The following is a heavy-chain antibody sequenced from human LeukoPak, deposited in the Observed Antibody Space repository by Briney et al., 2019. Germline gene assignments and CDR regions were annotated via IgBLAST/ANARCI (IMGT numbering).Heavy chain of an antibody. V-gene: IGHV4-39*01. CDR2: IYYSGSA. J-gene: IGHJ4*02. CDR1: GGSISTSNYY. CDR3: ARRRSRYYDSSGYPFDS. D-gene: IGHD3-22*01. Sequence: PSETLSLTCTVSGGSISTSNYYWDWIRQPPGKGLDWIATIYYSGSAYYNPSLKSRVTISVDTSKNQFSLKLSSVTATDTAVYYCARRRSRYYDSSGYPFDSWGQGILVTVSS.